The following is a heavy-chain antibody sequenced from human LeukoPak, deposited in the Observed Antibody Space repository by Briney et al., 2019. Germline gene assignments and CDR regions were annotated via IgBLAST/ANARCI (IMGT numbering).Heavy chain of an antibody. CDR1: GGTFSSYA. V-gene: IGHV1-69*13. D-gene: IGHD4-17*01. J-gene: IGHJ6*02. CDR2: IIPIFGTA. Sequence: GASVKVSCKASGGTFSSYAISWVRQAPGQGLEWMGGIIPIFGTANYAQKFQGRVTITADESTSTAYMELSSLRSEDTAVYYCARPPLYGDPVRDGMDVWGQGTTVTVSS. CDR3: ARPPLYGDPVRDGMDV.